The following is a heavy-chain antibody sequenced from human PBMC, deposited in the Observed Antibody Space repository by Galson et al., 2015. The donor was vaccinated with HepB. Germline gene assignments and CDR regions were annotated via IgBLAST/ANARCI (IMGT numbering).Heavy chain of an antibody. CDR3: TRVPDDYGVTGYFDL. V-gene: IGHV3-49*03. Sequence: SLRLSCAASGFTFGDYAMSWFRQAPGKGLEWVGFIRSKAYGGTTEYAAPVKGRFTISRDDSKSIAYLQMNSLKTEDTAVYYCTRVPDDYGVTGYFDLWGRGTLVTVSS. CDR1: GFTFGDYA. CDR2: IRSKAYGGTT. J-gene: IGHJ2*01. D-gene: IGHD4-17*01.